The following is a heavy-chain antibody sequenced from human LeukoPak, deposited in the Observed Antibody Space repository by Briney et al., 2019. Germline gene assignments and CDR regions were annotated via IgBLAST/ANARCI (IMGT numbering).Heavy chain of an antibody. Sequence: SETLSLTCTVSGGSISSYYWSWIRQPAGKGLEWIGRIHTSGSTNYNPSLKSRVTMSVDTSKNQFSLKLSSVTAADTAVYYCARVQLTTVTGYFDYWGQGTLVTVSS. D-gene: IGHD4-17*01. CDR3: ARVQLTTVTGYFDY. CDR2: IHTSGST. J-gene: IGHJ4*02. V-gene: IGHV4-4*07. CDR1: GGSISSYY.